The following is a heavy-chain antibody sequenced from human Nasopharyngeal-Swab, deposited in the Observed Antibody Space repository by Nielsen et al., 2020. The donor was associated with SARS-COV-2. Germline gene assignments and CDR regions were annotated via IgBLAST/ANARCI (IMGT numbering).Heavy chain of an antibody. CDR2: IYHSGST. V-gene: IGHV4-4*02. J-gene: IGHJ5*02. D-gene: IGHD6-6*01. Sequence: SETLSLTCAVSGGSISSSNWWSWVRQPPGKGLEWIGEIYHSGSTNYNPSLKSRVTISVDKPKNQFSLKLSSVTAADTAVYYCARVLGEYSSSSGWFDPWGQGTLVTVSS. CDR1: GGSISSSNW. CDR3: ARVLGEYSSSSGWFDP.